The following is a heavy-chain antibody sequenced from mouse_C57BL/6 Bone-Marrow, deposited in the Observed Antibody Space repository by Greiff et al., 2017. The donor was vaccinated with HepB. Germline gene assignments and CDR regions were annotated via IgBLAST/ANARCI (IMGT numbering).Heavy chain of an antibody. CDR3: ASGAWFAY. CDR2: ISDGGSYT. Sequence: DVMLVESGGGLVKPGGSLKLSCAASGFTFSSYAMSWVRQTPEKRLEWVATISDGGSYTYYPDNVKGRFTISRDNAKNNLYLQMSHLKSEDTATYYCASGAWFAYWGQGTLVTVSA. CDR1: GFTFSSYA. V-gene: IGHV5-4*03. J-gene: IGHJ3*01.